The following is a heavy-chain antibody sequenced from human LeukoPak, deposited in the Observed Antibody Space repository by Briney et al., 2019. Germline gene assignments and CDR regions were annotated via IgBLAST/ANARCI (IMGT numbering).Heavy chain of an antibody. V-gene: IGHV4-39*07. D-gene: IGHD2-15*01. CDR3: ARDPRTGWMVEGAFDI. CDR2: FYYSGNT. J-gene: IGHJ3*02. Sequence: PSETLSLTCTVSGGSISSSSYYWGWIRQTPGKGLEWIGSFYYSGNTYYNPSLKSRITISVDTSKSQFSLKLSSVTAADTAVYYCARDPRTGWMVEGAFDIWGQGTMVTVSS. CDR1: GGSISSSSYY.